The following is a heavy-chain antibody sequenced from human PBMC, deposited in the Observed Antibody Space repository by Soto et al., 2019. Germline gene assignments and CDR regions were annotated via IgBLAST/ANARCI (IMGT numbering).Heavy chain of an antibody. CDR2: ISYDGSNK. J-gene: IGHJ6*02. CDR1: GFTFSSYG. V-gene: IGHV3-30*18. Sequence: GGSLRLSCAASGFTFSSYGMHWVRQAPGKGLEWVAVISYDGSNKYYADSVKGRFTISRDNSKNTLYLQMNSLRAEDTAVYYCAKDCYTAMVLTTTVGMDVWGQGTTVTVSS. D-gene: IGHD5-18*01. CDR3: AKDCYTAMVLTTTVGMDV.